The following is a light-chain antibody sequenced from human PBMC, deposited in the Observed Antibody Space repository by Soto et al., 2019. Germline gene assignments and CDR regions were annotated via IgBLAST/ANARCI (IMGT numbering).Light chain of an antibody. CDR3: QQRYAWPPIT. CDR1: RSVMSY. Sequence: EIVLTQSPATLSLSPGERATLSCRASRSVMSYLAWYQQKPGQAPRLLIYDASNRAAGIPARFSGSGSETDFTLTISNLEPEDFAVYYCQQRYAWPPITFGQGTRLEIK. V-gene: IGKV3-11*01. CDR2: DAS. J-gene: IGKJ5*01.